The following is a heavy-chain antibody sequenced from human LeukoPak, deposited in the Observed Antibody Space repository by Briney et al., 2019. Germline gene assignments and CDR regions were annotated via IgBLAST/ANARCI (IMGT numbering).Heavy chain of an antibody. J-gene: IGHJ3*02. CDR3: ARDKEITMVRGPLGDI. D-gene: IGHD3-10*01. V-gene: IGHV4-59*12. CDR1: GGSISSYY. CDR2: IYYSGST. Sequence: PSETLSLTYTVSGGSISSYYWSWIRQPPGKGLEWIGSIYYSGSTYYNPSLKSRVTISVDTSKNQFSLKLSSVTAADTAVYYCARDKEITMVRGPLGDIWGQGTMVTVSS.